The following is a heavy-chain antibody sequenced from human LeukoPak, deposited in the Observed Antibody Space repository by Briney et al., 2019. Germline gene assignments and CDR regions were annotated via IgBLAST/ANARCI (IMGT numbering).Heavy chain of an antibody. V-gene: IGHV4-30-2*01. CDR2: IYHSGST. CDR3: ARVVAGPANCTNGVCFMSDWFDP. D-gene: IGHD2-8*01. CDR1: GGSISSGGYS. J-gene: IGHJ5*02. Sequence: PSQTLSLTCAVSGGSISSGGYSWSWIRQPPGKGLEWIGYIYHSGSTYYNPSLKSRVTISVDRFKNQFSLKLSSVTAADTAVYYCARVVAGPANCTNGVCFMSDWFDPWGQGTLVTVSS.